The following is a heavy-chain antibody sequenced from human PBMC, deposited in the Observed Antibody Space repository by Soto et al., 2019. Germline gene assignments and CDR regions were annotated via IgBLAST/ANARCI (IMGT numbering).Heavy chain of an antibody. Sequence: QVQLVESGGGVVQPGRSLRLSCAASGFTFSPYAMHWVRQPPGKGLEWVPVISYAGNNKNYEDPVKGRLAISRDNSRNTLYLQMNSLRAEDTAVYYCARARLDTPALDYWGQGTLVTVSS. V-gene: IGHV3-30*09. J-gene: IGHJ4*02. CDR2: ISYAGNNK. CDR3: ARARLDTPALDY. CDR1: GFTFSPYA. D-gene: IGHD2-2*01.